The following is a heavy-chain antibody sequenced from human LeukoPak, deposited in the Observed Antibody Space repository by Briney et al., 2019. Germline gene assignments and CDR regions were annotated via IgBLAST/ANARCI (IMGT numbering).Heavy chain of an antibody. V-gene: IGHV5-51*01. CDR3: ARRGYCGRTSCHSTIFGGDQGYFVL. D-gene: IGHD2-2*01. CDR2: IYPGDSDT. J-gene: IGHJ2*01. Sequence: KSGESLKISCKGSGYSFPTYWIGWVRQMPGKGLEWTGIIYPGDSDTRYSPSFQGQGTISDDKSISTAYLQWISLEASDTGMYYCARRGYCGRTSCHSTIFGGDQGYFVLWGRRTLVTVS. CDR1: GYSFPTYW.